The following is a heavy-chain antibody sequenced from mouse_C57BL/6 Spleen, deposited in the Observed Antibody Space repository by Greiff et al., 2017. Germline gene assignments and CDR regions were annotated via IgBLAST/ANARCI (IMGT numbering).Heavy chain of an antibody. Sequence: QVQLKQPGAELVKPGASVKLSCKASGYTFTSYWMHWVKQRPGQGLEWIGMIHPNSGSTNYNEKFKSKATLTVDKSSSTAYMQLSSLTSEDSAVYYCAFTTVVEYFDVWGTGTTVTVSS. D-gene: IGHD1-1*01. J-gene: IGHJ1*03. V-gene: IGHV1-64*01. CDR2: IHPNSGST. CDR3: AFTTVVEYFDV. CDR1: GYTFTSYW.